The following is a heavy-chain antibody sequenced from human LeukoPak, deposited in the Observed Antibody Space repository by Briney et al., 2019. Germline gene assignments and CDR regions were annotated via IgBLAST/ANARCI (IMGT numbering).Heavy chain of an antibody. V-gene: IGHV3-7*03. D-gene: IGHD3-10*01. Sequence: GGSLRLSCAASGFTFSSYAMSWVRQAPGKGLEWVANIKQDGSEKYYVDSVKGRFTISRDNSKNTLYLQMNSLRAEDTAVYYCAKKGWFGEAYYYYGMDVWGQGTTVTVSS. CDR3: AKKGWFGEAYYYYGMDV. CDR2: IKQDGSEK. CDR1: GFTFSSYA. J-gene: IGHJ6*02.